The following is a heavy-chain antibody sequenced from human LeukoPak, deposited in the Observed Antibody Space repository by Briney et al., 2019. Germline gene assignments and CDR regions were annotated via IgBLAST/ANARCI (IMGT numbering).Heavy chain of an antibody. CDR2: ISAYNGNT. J-gene: IGHJ6*02. CDR1: GYTFTSYG. V-gene: IGHV1-18*01. CDR3: AILYSYGPYYGMDV. D-gene: IGHD5-18*01. Sequence: ASVKVSCKASGYTFTSYGISWVRQAPGQGLEWMGWISAYNGNTNYAQKLQGRVTMTTDTSTSTAYMELRSLRPDDTAVYYCAILYSYGPYYGMDVWGQGTTVTVSS.